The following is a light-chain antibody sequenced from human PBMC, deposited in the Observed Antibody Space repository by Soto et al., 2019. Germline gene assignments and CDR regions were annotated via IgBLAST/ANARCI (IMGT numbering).Light chain of an antibody. CDR2: EVS. Sequence: QSALTQPASVSGSPGQSITISCTGTSSDMCGYNYVSWYQQHPGKAPKLMIYEVSNRPSGVSYRFSGSKSGNTASLTISGLQAEDEADYYCSSYTNTNTRVFGGGTKLTVL. V-gene: IGLV2-14*01. J-gene: IGLJ3*02. CDR1: SSDMCGYNY. CDR3: SSYTNTNTRV.